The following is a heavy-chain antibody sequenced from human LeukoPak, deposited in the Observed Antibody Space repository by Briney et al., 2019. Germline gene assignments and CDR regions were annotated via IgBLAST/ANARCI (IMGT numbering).Heavy chain of an antibody. V-gene: IGHV4-4*07. CDR2: INTGGST. J-gene: IGHJ6*03. CDR3: ARTGYCSSTSCSKSSPYYYYYMDV. CDR1: GGSLSSYY. Sequence: PSESLSLTCTVSGGSLSSYYWSWIRQPAGKGLEWIGRINTGGSTNYNPSLKSRVTMSVDTSKNQFSLKLSSVTAADTAVYYCARTGYCSSTSCSKSSPYYYYYMDVWGKGTTVTVSS. D-gene: IGHD2-2*01.